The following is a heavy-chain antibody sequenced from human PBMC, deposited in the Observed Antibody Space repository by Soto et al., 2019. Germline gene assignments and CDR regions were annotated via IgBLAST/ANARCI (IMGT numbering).Heavy chain of an antibody. V-gene: IGHV3-30-3*01. CDR3: AREWDYYDFWSGYYSYYFDY. CDR2: ISYDGSNK. J-gene: IGHJ4*02. Sequence: LRLSCAASGFTFSSYAMHWVRQAPGKGLEWVAVISYDGSNKYYADSVKGRFTISRDNSKNTLYLQMNSLRAEDTAVYYCAREWDYYDFWSGYYSYYFDYRGQGTLVTVSS. CDR1: GFTFSSYA. D-gene: IGHD3-3*01.